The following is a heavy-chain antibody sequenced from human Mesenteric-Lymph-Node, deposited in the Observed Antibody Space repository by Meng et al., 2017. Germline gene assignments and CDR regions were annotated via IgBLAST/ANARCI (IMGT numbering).Heavy chain of an antibody. J-gene: IGHJ1*01. V-gene: IGHV4-31*11. CDR1: GGSFSGYY. CDR2: IYYSGST. D-gene: IGHD2-15*01. Sequence: SETLSLTCAVYGGSFSGYYWSWIRQHPGKGLEWIGYIYYSGSTYYNPSLKSRVTISVDTSKNQFSLKLSSVTAADTAVYYCASLVVVVAAERPEYFQHWGQGTLVTVSS. CDR3: ASLVVVVAAERPEYFQH.